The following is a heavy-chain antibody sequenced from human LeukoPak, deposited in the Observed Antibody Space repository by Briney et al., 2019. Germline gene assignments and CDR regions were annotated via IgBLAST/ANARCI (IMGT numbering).Heavy chain of an antibody. D-gene: IGHD3-10*01. Sequence: ASVKVSCKTSGYTFSSHSMNWVRQAPGQGLEWLGWISPYNGNTKYAQKIQGRATMTTDTSTSTAYLELRSLRSDDTAVYYCARGEYDLLGDYGGQGTLVTVSS. CDR3: ARGEYDLLGDY. CDR2: ISPYNGNT. J-gene: IGHJ4*02. V-gene: IGHV1-18*01. CDR1: GYTFSSHS.